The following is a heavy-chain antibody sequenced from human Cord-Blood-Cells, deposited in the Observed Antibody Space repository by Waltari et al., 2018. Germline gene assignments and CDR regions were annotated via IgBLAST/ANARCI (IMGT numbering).Heavy chain of an antibody. CDR3: ARDHYDYIWGSYRSAFDY. J-gene: IGHJ4*02. CDR1: GYTFTSYA. D-gene: IGHD3-16*02. CDR2: INAGNGNT. V-gene: IGHV1-3*01. Sequence: QVQLVQSGAEVKKPGASVKVSCKASGYTFTSYAMHWVRQAPGQRLEWMGWINAGNGNTKYSQKVQGRVHITRDTSASTAYMELSSLRSEDTAVYYCARDHYDYIWGSYRSAFDYWGQGTLVTVSS.